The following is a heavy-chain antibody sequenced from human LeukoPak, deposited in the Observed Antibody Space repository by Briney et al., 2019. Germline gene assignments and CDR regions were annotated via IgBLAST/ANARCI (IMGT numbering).Heavy chain of an antibody. Sequence: ASVKVSCKASGYTFTSYYMHWVRQAPGQGLEWMGWINPNSGGTNYAQKFQGRVTMTRDTSISTAYMELSRLRSDDTAVYYCARSTNYYDSSGYVHWGQGTLVTVSS. D-gene: IGHD3-22*01. V-gene: IGHV1-2*02. CDR1: GYTFTSYY. CDR2: INPNSGGT. J-gene: IGHJ4*02. CDR3: ARSTNYYDSSGYVH.